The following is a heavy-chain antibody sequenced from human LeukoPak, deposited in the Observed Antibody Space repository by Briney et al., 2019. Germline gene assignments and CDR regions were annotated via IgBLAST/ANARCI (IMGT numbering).Heavy chain of an antibody. CDR1: GFTFSSYA. V-gene: IGHV3-23*01. J-gene: IGHJ4*02. D-gene: IGHD5-18*01. CDR2: ISGSGGST. Sequence: GGSLRLSCAASGFTFSSYAMSWVRQAPGKGLEWVSAISGSGGSTYYADSVKGRFTISRDNAKNTVYLQMNSLRAEDTAVYYCARILGYSYGSPFDYWGQGTLVTVSS. CDR3: ARILGYSYGSPFDY.